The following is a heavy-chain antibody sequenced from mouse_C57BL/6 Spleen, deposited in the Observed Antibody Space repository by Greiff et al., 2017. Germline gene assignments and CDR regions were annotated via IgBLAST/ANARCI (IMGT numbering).Heavy chain of an antibody. V-gene: IGHV1-69*01. D-gene: IGHD1-1*01. Sequence: VLLQQPGAELVMPGASVKLSCKASGYTFTSYWMHWVKQRPGQGLEWIGEIDPSDSYTNYNQKFKGKSTLTVDKSSSTAYMQLSSLTSEDSAVYYCARSATVVARWYFDVWGTGTTVTVSS. J-gene: IGHJ1*03. CDR2: IDPSDSYT. CDR1: GYTFTSYW. CDR3: ARSATVVARWYFDV.